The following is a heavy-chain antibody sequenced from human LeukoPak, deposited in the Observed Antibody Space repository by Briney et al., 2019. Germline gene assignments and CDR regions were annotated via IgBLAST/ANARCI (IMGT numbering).Heavy chain of an antibody. D-gene: IGHD1-14*01. CDR1: GFTFSDYA. CDR3: AKLHNLNSDY. Sequence: GGSLRLSCAASGFTFSDYAMNWVRQAQGKGLEWVSTISGSGGSTYYAGSVKGRFTISRDNSKNTLYLQMNSLRAEDTAVYYCAKLHNLNSDYWGQGTLVTVSS. CDR2: ISGSGGST. J-gene: IGHJ4*02. V-gene: IGHV3-23*01.